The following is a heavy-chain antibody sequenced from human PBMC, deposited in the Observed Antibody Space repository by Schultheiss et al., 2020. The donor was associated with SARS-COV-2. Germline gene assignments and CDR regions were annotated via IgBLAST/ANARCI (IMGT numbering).Heavy chain of an antibody. CDR2: IYYSGST. J-gene: IGHJ5*02. D-gene: IGHD3-10*01. Sequence: SETLSLTCTVSGGSISSGGYYWSWIRQHPGKGLEWIGYIYYSGSTYYNPSLKSRVTISLDTSKNQFSLNLSSVTAADTAVYYCARYYYDGTGDNWFDPWGQGIQVTVSS. CDR3: ARYYYDGTGDNWFDP. V-gene: IGHV4-30-4*08. CDR1: GGSISSGGYY.